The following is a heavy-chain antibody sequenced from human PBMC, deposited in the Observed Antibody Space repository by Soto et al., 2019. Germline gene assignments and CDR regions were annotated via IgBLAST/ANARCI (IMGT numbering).Heavy chain of an antibody. Sequence: HVQLQESGPGLVKPSQTLSLTCTVSGGSISSGDYYWSWIRQPPGKGLEWIGYIYYSGSTYYNPSLKSRVTISVDTSKHQVSLKLSSVTAADTAVYYCARDPLEGGNSLLDAFDIWGQGTMVTVSS. V-gene: IGHV4-30-4*01. CDR3: ARDPLEGGNSLLDAFDI. CDR1: GGSISSGDYY. D-gene: IGHD2-21*02. J-gene: IGHJ3*02. CDR2: IYYSGST.